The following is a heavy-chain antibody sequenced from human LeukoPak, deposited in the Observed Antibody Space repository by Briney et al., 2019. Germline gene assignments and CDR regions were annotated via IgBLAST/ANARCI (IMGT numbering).Heavy chain of an antibody. CDR3: AREPDDYSNYLLDY. J-gene: IGHJ4*02. V-gene: IGHV1-8*01. CDR1: GYTFTSYD. CDR2: MNPNSGNT. D-gene: IGHD4-11*01. Sequence: ASVKVSCKASGYTFTSYDINWVRQATGQGLEWMGWMNPNSGNTGYAQKLQGRVTMTRNTSISTAYMELSSLRSEDTAVYYCAREPDDYSNYLLDYWGQGTLVTVSS.